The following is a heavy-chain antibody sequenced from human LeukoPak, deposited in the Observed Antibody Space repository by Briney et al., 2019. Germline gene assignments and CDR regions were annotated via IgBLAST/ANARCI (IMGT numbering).Heavy chain of an antibody. CDR2: ISGSGGST. CDR1: GFTFSSYA. Sequence: GGSLRLSCAASGFTFSSYAMSWVRQAPGKGLEWASAISGSGGSTYYADSVKGRFTISRDNSKNTLYLQMNSLRAEDTAVYYCAKPPGVWFGELLYTDYWGQGTLVTVSS. D-gene: IGHD3-10*01. CDR3: AKPPGVWFGELLYTDY. J-gene: IGHJ4*02. V-gene: IGHV3-23*01.